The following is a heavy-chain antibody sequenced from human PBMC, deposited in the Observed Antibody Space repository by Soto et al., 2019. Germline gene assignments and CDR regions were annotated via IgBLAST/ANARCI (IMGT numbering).Heavy chain of an antibody. V-gene: IGHV3-21*01. CDR3: ARDSRDIAAAGTLADY. Sequence: GGSLRLSCAASGFTFSSYSMNWVRQAPGKGLEWVSSISSSSSYIYYADSVKGRFTISRDNAKNSLYLQMNSLRAEDTAVYYCARDSRDIAAAGTLADYWGQGALVTVS. D-gene: IGHD6-13*01. J-gene: IGHJ4*02. CDR2: ISSSSSYI. CDR1: GFTFSSYS.